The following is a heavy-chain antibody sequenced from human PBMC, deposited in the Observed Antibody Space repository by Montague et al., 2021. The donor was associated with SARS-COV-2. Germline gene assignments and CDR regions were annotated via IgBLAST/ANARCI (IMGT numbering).Heavy chain of an antibody. Sequence: SETLSLTCAVYGGSFSGYYWSWIRQPPGKGLEWIGSIYYSGSTYXNPSLKSRVTISVDTSKNQFSLKLSSVTAADTAVYYCARHSGRDTIFGVVIIPDAFDIWGQGTMVTVSS. CDR3: ARHSGRDTIFGVVIIPDAFDI. CDR2: IYYSGST. V-gene: IGHV4-34*01. CDR1: GGSFSGYY. D-gene: IGHD3-3*01. J-gene: IGHJ3*02.